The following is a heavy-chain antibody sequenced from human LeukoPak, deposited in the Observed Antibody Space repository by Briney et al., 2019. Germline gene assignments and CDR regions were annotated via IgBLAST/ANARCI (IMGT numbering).Heavy chain of an antibody. CDR3: ARSSGSYYWHAFDI. J-gene: IGHJ3*02. V-gene: IGHV5-51*01. Sequence: GASLKISYKGSGSSFTNYWIGWVRPMPGKGLEWMGIIYPGDSDTRYSPSFQGQVTISADKSISTAYLQWSSLKASDTAMYYCARSSGSYYWHAFDIWGQGTMVTVSS. CDR2: IYPGDSDT. CDR1: GSSFTNYW. D-gene: IGHD1-26*01.